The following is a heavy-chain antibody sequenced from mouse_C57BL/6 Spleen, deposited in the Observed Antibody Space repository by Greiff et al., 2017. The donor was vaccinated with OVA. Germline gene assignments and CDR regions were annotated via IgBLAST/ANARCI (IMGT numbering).Heavy chain of an antibody. CDR1: GYTFTSYW. CDR3: SRGDYGSSYGFAY. J-gene: IGHJ3*01. D-gene: IGHD1-1*01. Sequence: QVQLQQSGAELVKPGASVKMSCKASGYTFTSYWINWVKQRPGQGLEWIGDIYPGSGSTNYNEKFKSKATLTVDKSSSTAYMQLSSVTTKDSAVYDCSRGDYGSSYGFAYWGQGTLVTVSA. V-gene: IGHV1-55*01. CDR2: IYPGSGST.